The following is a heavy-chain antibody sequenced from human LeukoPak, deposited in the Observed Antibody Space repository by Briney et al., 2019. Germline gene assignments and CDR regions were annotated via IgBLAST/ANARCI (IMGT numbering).Heavy chain of an antibody. CDR2: IYTSGST. J-gene: IGHJ6*02. CDR1: GGSISSGSYY. V-gene: IGHV4-61*02. CDR3: ASQKYYYYGMDV. Sequence: SETLSLTCTVSGGSISSGSYYWSWIRQPAGKGLEWIGRIYTSGSTNYNPSLKSRVTISVDTSKNQFSLKLSSVTAADTAVYYCASQKYYYYGMDVWGQGTTVTVSS.